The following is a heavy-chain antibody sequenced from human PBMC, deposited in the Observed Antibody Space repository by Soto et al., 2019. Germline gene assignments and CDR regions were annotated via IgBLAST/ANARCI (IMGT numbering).Heavy chain of an antibody. CDR2: ISSSSSTI. CDR3: ARDLRGCSSTSCYWGGAFDI. CDR1: GFTFSSYS. J-gene: IGHJ3*02. Sequence: GGSLRLSCAASGFTFSSYSMNWVRQAPGKGLEWVSYISSSSSTIYYADSVKGRFTISRDNAKNSLYLQMNSLRAEDTAVYYCARDLRGCSSTSCYWGGAFDIWGQGTMVTVS. D-gene: IGHD2-2*01. V-gene: IGHV3-48*01.